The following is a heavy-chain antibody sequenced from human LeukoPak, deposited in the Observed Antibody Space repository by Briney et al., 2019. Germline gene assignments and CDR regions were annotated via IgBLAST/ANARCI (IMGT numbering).Heavy chain of an antibody. CDR1: DYTFIRYG. D-gene: IGHD6-19*01. V-gene: IGHV1-69*06. Sequence: SVKVSCKASDYTFIRYGISWVRQAPGQGLEWMGGIIPIFGTANYAQKFQGRVTITADKSTSTAYMELSRLRSEDTAVYYCARVPEYSSGPLYYYMDVWGKGTTVTVSS. J-gene: IGHJ6*03. CDR3: ARVPEYSSGPLYYYMDV. CDR2: IIPIFGTA.